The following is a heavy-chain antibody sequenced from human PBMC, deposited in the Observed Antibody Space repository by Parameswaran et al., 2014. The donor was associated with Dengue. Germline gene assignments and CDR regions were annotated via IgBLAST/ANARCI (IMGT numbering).Heavy chain of an antibody. CDR3: GRGLRAYSYNSGGFYQQPIDP. CDR2: ISPIFKTA. Sequence: WVRQAPGQGLECMGEISPIFKTANYAQKFQDRVTITVDESTTTAYMELSSLRAEDTAVYYCGRGLRAYSYNSGGFYQQPIDPWGQGTLVTVSS. D-gene: IGHD6-19*01. J-gene: IGHJ5*02. V-gene: IGHV1-69*01.